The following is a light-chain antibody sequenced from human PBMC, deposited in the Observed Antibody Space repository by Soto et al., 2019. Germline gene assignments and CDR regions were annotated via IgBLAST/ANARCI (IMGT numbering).Light chain of an antibody. CDR1: QSISSY. J-gene: IGKJ4*01. CDR3: QQSYSTLPLT. Sequence: DIQMTQSAPSLSASVGDRVTITCRASQSISSYLNWYQQKPGKAPKLLIYAASSLQSGVPSRFSGSGSGTDFTLTISSLQPEDFATYYCQQSYSTLPLTFGGGTKVYIK. CDR2: AAS. V-gene: IGKV1-39*01.